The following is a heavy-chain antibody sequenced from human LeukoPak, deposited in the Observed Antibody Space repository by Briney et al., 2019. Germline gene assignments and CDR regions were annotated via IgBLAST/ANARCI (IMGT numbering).Heavy chain of an antibody. CDR3: ARVYNWDLFCYYYYMDV. V-gene: IGHV3-7*01. J-gene: IGHJ6*03. CDR1: GFTFSSYW. D-gene: IGHD3-9*01. CDR2: IKQNGSEK. Sequence: PGGSLRLSCAASGFTFSSYWMSWVRQAPGKGLEWVANIKQNGSEKYYVDSVKGRFTISRDNAKNPLYLQMNSLRAEDTAVYYCARVYNWDLFCYYYYMDVWGKGTTVTVSS.